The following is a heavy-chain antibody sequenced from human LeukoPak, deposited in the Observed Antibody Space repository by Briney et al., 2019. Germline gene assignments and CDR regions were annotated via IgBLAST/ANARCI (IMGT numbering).Heavy chain of an antibody. CDR2: IYYSGRP. V-gene: IGHV4-59*08. CDR3: ARGSYYYDSSGYSIDY. CDR1: GGSISSYY. J-gene: IGHJ4*02. D-gene: IGHD3-22*01. Sequence: PSETLSLTCSVSGGSISSYYWSWIRQPPGKGLERIGYIYYSGRPNYKPSLKSRVTISVGTSKNEFSLKLSAVTAADTAVYYCARGSYYYDSSGYSIDYWGQGTLVTVSS.